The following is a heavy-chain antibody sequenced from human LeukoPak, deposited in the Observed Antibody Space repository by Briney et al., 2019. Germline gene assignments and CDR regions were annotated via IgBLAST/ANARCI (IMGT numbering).Heavy chain of an antibody. CDR3: TTEKDGQDAFDI. CDR1: GFTFSNAW. Sequence: GGSLRLSCAASGFTFSNAWMSWVRQAPGKGLEWVGRVKSKTDGGTTDYAAPVKGRFTISRDDSKNTLYLQMNSLKTEDTAVYYCTTEKDGQDAFDIWGQGTMVTVSS. V-gene: IGHV3-15*01. CDR2: VKSKTDGGTT. J-gene: IGHJ3*02.